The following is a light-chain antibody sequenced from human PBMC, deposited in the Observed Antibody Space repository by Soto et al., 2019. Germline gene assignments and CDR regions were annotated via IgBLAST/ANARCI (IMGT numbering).Light chain of an antibody. Sequence: VVTQSPGTLSLSPGERATLSCRASQSVTSNYLAWYQQKPGQAPRLLVYGASSRATGISDRFSGSGSGTDFTLTISRLEPEDFAVYYCQHYVSPPIPFGQGTRLEIK. V-gene: IGKV3-20*01. J-gene: IGKJ5*01. CDR1: QSVTSNY. CDR3: QHYVSPPIP. CDR2: GAS.